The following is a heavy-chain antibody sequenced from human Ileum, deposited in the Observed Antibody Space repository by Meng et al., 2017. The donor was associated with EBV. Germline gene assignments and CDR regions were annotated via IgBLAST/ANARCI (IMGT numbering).Heavy chain of an antibody. CDR1: GASIRSICW. CDR2: IYHGGFI. J-gene: IGHJ4*02. V-gene: IGHV4-4*02. Sequence: QRRGPGPVQTSRTLSLSCAVSGASIRSICWCSWVRQPRGKELVWIVEIYHGGFINYNQPFQSRVAISIDESKNHFSLRLTPVTAAAKAVYYCANFHNDGSAVYRDYWGQGTLVTVSS. D-gene: IGHD3-10*01. CDR3: ANFHNDGSAVYRDY.